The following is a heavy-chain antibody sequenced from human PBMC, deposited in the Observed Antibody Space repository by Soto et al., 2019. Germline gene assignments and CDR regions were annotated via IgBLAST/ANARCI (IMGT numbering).Heavy chain of an antibody. Sequence: QLQLQESGPGLVKPPETLSLTCTVSGGSISRSTFYWGWIRQPPGKGLEWIGSIYYSGSTYYNPSLKSRVTISVDTSKNQFSLKLSSVTAADTAVYCCAAIAAAGNYWGQGTLVTVSS. CDR3: AAIAAAGNY. J-gene: IGHJ4*02. V-gene: IGHV4-39*01. D-gene: IGHD6-13*01. CDR2: IYYSGST. CDR1: GGSISRSTFY.